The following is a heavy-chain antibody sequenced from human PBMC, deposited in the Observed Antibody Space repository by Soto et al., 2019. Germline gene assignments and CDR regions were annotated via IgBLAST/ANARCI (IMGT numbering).Heavy chain of an antibody. CDR3: ARGACSGGSCLVDY. D-gene: IGHD2-15*01. J-gene: IGHJ4*02. CDR2: IGTAGDT. Sequence: GGSLRLSCAASGFTFSSYDMHWVRQATGKGLEWVSAIGTAGDTYYPGSVKGRFTISRENAKNSLYLQMNSLRAGDTAVYYCARGACSGGSCLVDYWGQGTLVTVSS. CDR1: GFTFSSYD. V-gene: IGHV3-13*01.